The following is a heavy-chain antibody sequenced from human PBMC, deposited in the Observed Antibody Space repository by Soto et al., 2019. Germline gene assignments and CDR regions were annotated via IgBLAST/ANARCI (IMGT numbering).Heavy chain of an antibody. CDR3: ARLPPSTIAAVRYGMDV. CDR2: IYPGDSDT. V-gene: IGHV5-51*01. J-gene: IGHJ6*02. Sequence: GESLKISCKGSGYSFTSYWIGWVRQMPGKGLEWMGIIYPGDSDTRYSPSFQGQVTISADKSISTAYLQWSSLKASDTAMYYCARLPPSTIAAVRYGMDVWGQGTTVTVSS. CDR1: GYSFTSYW. D-gene: IGHD6-13*01.